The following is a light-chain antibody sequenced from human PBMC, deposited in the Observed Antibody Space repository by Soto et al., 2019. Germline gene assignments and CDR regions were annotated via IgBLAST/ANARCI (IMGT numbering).Light chain of an antibody. Sequence: DIQMTQSPSSLSASVGDRVTITCRASQSISNYLNWYQQKPGKAPKLLIYAASSLQSGVPSRFRGSGSGTDFTLTISSLQPEVFATYPGKQIYTTLSSFGPGTNVNI. J-gene: IGKJ3*01. V-gene: IGKV1-39*01. CDR2: AAS. CDR3: KQIYTTLSS. CDR1: QSISNY.